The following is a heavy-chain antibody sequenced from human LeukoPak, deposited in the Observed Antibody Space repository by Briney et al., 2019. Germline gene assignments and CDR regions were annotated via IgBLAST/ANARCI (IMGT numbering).Heavy chain of an antibody. Sequence: SGPTLVKPTQTLTLTCTFSGFSLSTSGVGVGWIRQPPGKALEWLALIYWDDDKRYTPSLKSRLTITKDTSKNQVVLTMTNMDPVDTATYYCAHSSGSYYNGWFDPWGQGTLVTVSS. CDR3: AHSSGSYYNGWFDP. CDR1: GFSLSTSGVG. CDR2: IYWDDDK. D-gene: IGHD3-10*01. J-gene: IGHJ5*02. V-gene: IGHV2-5*02.